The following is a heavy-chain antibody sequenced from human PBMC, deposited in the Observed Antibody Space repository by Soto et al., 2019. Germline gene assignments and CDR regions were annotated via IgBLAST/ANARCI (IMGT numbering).Heavy chain of an antibody. V-gene: IGHV1-69*06. CDR2: IIPIFGTA. Sequence: QVQLVQSGAEVKKPGSSVKVSCKASGGTFSSYAISWVRQAPGQGLEWMGGIIPIFGTANYAQKFQGRVTITADKSTITAYMDLTSLRSEDTAVYYCARGDSSGWYSREVYYYYYYGMDVWGQGTTVTVSS. CDR3: ARGDSSGWYSREVYYYYYYGMDV. J-gene: IGHJ6*02. D-gene: IGHD6-19*01. CDR1: GGTFSSYA.